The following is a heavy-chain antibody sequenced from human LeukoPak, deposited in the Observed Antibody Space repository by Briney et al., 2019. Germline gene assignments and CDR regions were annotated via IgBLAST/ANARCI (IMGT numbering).Heavy chain of an antibody. V-gene: IGHV4-38-2*02. CDR2: IYHSGST. CDR1: GYSISSGYY. Sequence: SEILSLTCTVSGYSISSGYYWGWIRQPPGKGLEWIGSIYHSGSTYYNPSLKSRVTISVDTSKNQFSLKLSSVTAADTAVYYCATEGLVVVAARDAFDIWGQGTMVTVSS. CDR3: ATEGLVVVAARDAFDI. D-gene: IGHD2-15*01. J-gene: IGHJ3*02.